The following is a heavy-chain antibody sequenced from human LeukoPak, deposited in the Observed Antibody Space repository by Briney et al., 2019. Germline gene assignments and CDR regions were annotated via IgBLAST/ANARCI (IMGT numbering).Heavy chain of an antibody. V-gene: IGHV3-20*01. CDR2: ISWNGGST. D-gene: IGHD3-10*01. J-gene: IGHJ4*02. Sequence: EGSLRLSCAASGFTFDDYGTSWVRQAPGKGLEWVSGISWNGGSTGYADSVKGRFTISRDNAKNSLYLQMNSLRAEDTALYHCARGYYNSGFDYWGQGTLVTVSS. CDR1: GFTFDDYG. CDR3: ARGYYNSGFDY.